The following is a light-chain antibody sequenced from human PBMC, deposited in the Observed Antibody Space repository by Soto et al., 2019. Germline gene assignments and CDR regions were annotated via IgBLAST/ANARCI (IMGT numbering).Light chain of an antibody. V-gene: IGKV3-20*01. J-gene: IGKJ2*01. CDR1: QSVSSSY. CDR2: GAS. Sequence: EIVLTQSPGTLSLSPGERATLSCRASQSVSSSYLAWYQQKPGQAPRLLIYGASSRATGIPDRFSGSGSGKDFTLTISSLEPEDFAVYYCQQYGSSLYTFGQGTTLQIK. CDR3: QQYGSSLYT.